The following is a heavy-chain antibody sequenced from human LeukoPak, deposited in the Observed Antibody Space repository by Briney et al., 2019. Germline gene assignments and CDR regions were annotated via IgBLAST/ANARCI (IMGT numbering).Heavy chain of an antibody. V-gene: IGHV3-9*01. J-gene: IGHJ6*02. CDR1: GFTFDDYA. CDR3: AKSARPGSLNYYYYGMDV. D-gene: IGHD6-6*01. Sequence: GGSLRLSCAASGFTFDDYAMHWVRQAPGKGLEWVSGISWNSGSIGYADSVKGRFTISRDNAKNSLYLQMNSLRAEDTALYYCAKSARPGSLNYYYYGMDVWGQGTTATVSS. CDR2: ISWNSGSI.